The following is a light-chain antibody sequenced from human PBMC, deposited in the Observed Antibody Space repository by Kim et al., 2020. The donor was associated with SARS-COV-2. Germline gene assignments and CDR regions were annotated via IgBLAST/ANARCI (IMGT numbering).Light chain of an antibody. Sequence: SPGDRATLSCRASQSISSNYLSWYQHKPGQAPRLLIYGASTRATGVPARFSGSGTGTDFTLTISGLQPEDFAVYNCQQDHTLPVTFGGGTKVDIK. CDR2: GAS. V-gene: IGKV3D-7*01. J-gene: IGKJ4*01. CDR1: QSISSNY. CDR3: QQDHTLPVT.